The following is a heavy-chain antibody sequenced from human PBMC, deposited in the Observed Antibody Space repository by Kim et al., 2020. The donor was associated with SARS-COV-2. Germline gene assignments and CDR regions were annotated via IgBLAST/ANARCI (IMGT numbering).Heavy chain of an antibody. V-gene: IGHV3-7*01. CDR3: ARDGDLYSSGKDAFDI. D-gene: IGHD6-19*01. CDR2: IKQDGNQK. Sequence: GGSLRLSCAASGFTFSSYWMTWVRQAPWKGLEWVANIKQDGNQKYYVDSVKGRFTISRDNAKNSLYLQMNSLRAEDTAVYYCARDGDLYSSGKDAFDIWGQGTMVTGSS. J-gene: IGHJ3*02. CDR1: GFTFSSYW.